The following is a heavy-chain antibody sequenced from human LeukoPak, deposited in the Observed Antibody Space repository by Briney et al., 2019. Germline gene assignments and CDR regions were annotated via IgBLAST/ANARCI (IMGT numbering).Heavy chain of an antibody. J-gene: IGHJ6*03. CDR3: ARGVTGTYYYYYYMDV. Sequence: GGSLRLSCAASGFTFSSYAMSWVRQAPRKGLEWVSAISGSGGSTYYADSVKGRFTISRDNSKNTLYLQMNSLRAEDTAVYYCARGVTGTYYYYYYMDVWGKGTTVTVSS. D-gene: IGHD1-20*01. CDR1: GFTFSSYA. V-gene: IGHV3-23*01. CDR2: ISGSGGST.